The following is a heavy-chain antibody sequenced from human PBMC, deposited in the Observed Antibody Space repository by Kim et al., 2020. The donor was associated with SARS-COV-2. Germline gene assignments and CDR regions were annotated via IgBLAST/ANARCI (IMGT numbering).Heavy chain of an antibody. V-gene: IGHV3-33*05. CDR2: PPPPGSSK. CDR3: ASDYASLTGHYNDECFD. J-gene: IGHJ4*01. D-gene: IGHD3-9*01. CDR1: GFTFSSYG. Sequence: GGSLRLSCAASGFTFSSYGMRWVRQAPGKGPPPPPPPPPPGSSKYYADSVKGRFTISRDNSKNTLYLQMNSLRAEDTAVYYCASDYASLTGHYNDECFD.